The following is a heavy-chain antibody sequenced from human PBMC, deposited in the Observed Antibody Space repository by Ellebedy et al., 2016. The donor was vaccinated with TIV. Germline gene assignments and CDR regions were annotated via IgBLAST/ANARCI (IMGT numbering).Heavy chain of an antibody. J-gene: IGHJ4*02. CDR1: GFTFSSYG. D-gene: IGHD4/OR15-4a*01. CDR2: LSYDGSNK. Sequence: GGSLRLSXAASGFTFSSYGMHWVRQAPGKGLEWVAVLSYDGSNKYYGDSVKGRFTISRDNSKNTLHLQMNSLRAEDTAVYYCAKDMELSFWGQGSLVTVSS. CDR3: AKDMELSF. V-gene: IGHV3-30*18.